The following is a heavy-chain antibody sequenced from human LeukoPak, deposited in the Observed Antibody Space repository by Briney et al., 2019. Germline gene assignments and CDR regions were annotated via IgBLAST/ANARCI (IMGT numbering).Heavy chain of an antibody. CDR2: ISSSGKTI. V-gene: IGHV3-48*03. Sequence: GGSLRLSCVASGFTFSSYEMNWVRQATGKGLEWVSYISSSGKTIFYTNSEECRFTISRDNAKNSLYLQMNSLRAEDTAVYYCARGGMVPDWGQGTLVTVSS. D-gene: IGHD4/OR15-4a*01. CDR3: ARGGMVPD. J-gene: IGHJ4*02. CDR1: GFTFSSYE.